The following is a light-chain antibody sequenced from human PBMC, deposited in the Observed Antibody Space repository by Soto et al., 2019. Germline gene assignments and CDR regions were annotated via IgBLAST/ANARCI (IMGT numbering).Light chain of an antibody. J-gene: IGKJ5*01. CDR3: QQYGSSVT. Sequence: VLTQYQATLSFSPGERATLSCRASQSVSSNFLAWYQHKPGQAPRLLIYDSSSRATGIPDRFSGSGSGTDFSLTISRLEPEDFAVYYCQQYGSSVTFGQGRLLEIK. CDR1: QSVSSNF. V-gene: IGKV3-20*01. CDR2: DSS.